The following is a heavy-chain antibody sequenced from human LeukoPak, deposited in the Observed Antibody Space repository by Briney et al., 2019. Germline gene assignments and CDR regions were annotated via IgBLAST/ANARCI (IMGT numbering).Heavy chain of an antibody. D-gene: IGHD6-13*01. J-gene: IGHJ4*02. CDR2: IIPIFGTA. CDR1: GGTFSSYA. CDR3: ARSSIIAAAGPYYFDY. Sequence: GASVKVSCKASGGTFSSYAISWVRQAPGQGLEWMGGIIPIFGTANYAQQFQGSVTITADQPTSTAYMELRSLRSEDTAVYYCARSSIIAAAGPYYFDYWGQGTLVTVSS. V-gene: IGHV1-69*13.